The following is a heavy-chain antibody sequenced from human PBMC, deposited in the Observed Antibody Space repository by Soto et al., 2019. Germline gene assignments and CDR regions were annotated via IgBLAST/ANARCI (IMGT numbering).Heavy chain of an antibody. CDR3: AKSRNYDYYYGMDV. CDR2: ISYDGSNK. V-gene: IGHV3-30-3*02. J-gene: IGHJ6*02. Sequence: VQLVESGGGLVQPGRSLRLSCAASGFTFSSYAMHWVRQAPGKGLEWVAVISYDGSNKYYADSVKGRFTISRDNSKNTLYLQMNSLRAEDTAVYYCAKSRNYDYYYGMDVWGQGTTVTVSS. D-gene: IGHD4-4*01. CDR1: GFTFSSYA.